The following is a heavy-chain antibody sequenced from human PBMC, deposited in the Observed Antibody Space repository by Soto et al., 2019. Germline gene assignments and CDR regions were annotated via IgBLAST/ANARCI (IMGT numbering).Heavy chain of an antibody. V-gene: IGHV1-18*01. CDR3: ARDQYYDTMTGSVDNWFDP. D-gene: IGHD3-9*01. CDR1: GYSSRNYG. CDR2: ISAYSGNT. J-gene: IGHJ5*02. Sequence: QVQLVQSGAEVKKPGASVKVSCKASGYSSRNYGISWVRQAPGQGLEWMGWISAYSGNTKYAQKFQGRVTMTTEKFADTAYMELRSLRSDDTAVYYCARDQYYDTMTGSVDNWFDPWGQGTLVTVSS.